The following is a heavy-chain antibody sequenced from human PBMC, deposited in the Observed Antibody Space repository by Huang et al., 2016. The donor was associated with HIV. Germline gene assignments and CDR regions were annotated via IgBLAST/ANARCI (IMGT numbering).Heavy chain of an antibody. CDR1: GFSFSGYG. Sequence: EVQLLESGGGLAQPGGSLRLSCAASGFSFSGYGMRWVRQAPGRGRDGVAAIGRGGGNRLYSNSVRGRFTVSRDNSKNTLYLQRTTLRVEDTAVYFCVREGNPGSSWFFGDNWFPLGPGNPGHRLP. J-gene: IGHJ5*02. CDR2: IGRGGGNR. D-gene: IGHD6-13*01. CDR3: VREGNPGSSWFFGDNWFP. V-gene: IGHV3-23*01.